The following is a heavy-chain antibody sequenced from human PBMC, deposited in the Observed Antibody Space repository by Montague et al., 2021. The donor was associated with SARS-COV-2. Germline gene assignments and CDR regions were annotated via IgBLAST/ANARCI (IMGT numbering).Heavy chain of an antibody. Sequence: SETLSLTCTVYGDSVSSGSCHRCWNRQPPGQGLDWIGYIYYSGSTNYNPTLKSRVTISVDTSKNQFSLKLSSVTAADTAVYYCARHPWHITSFGVVTRDGMDVWGQGTTVTVS. CDR3: ARHPWHITSFGVVTRDGMDV. CDR1: GDSVSSGSCH. CDR2: IYYSGST. V-gene: IGHV4-61*01. J-gene: IGHJ6*02. D-gene: IGHD3-3*01.